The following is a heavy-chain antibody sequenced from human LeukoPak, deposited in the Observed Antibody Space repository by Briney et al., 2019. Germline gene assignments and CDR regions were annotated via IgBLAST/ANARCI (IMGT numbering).Heavy chain of an antibody. D-gene: IGHD4/OR15-4a*01. CDR2: ISSSTYI. J-gene: IGHJ4*02. V-gene: IGHV3-21*01. CDR3: ARDEVYGEQYYFDY. CDR1: GFTFSTYT. Sequence: GGSLRLSCAASGFTFSTYTMNWVRQAPGKGLEWVSSISSSTYIYYADSVKGRFTISRDNAKNSLYLQMNSLRAEDTAVYYCARDEVYGEQYYFDYWGQGTLVTVSS.